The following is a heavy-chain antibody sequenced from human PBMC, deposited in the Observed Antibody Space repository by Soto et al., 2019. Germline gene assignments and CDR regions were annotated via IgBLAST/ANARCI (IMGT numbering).Heavy chain of an antibody. D-gene: IGHD3-22*01. CDR1: GFTFSNYW. Sequence: EVQLVESGGGLVQPGGSLRLSCAASGFTFSNYWMSWVRQAPGKGLEWVANINQDGSEKYYVDSVKGRFTISRDNAKKSLYLQMSSLRAEDTAVYYCARGDYYDSSGFWGQGTLVTGSS. CDR3: ARGDYYDSSGF. CDR2: INQDGSEK. V-gene: IGHV3-7*05. J-gene: IGHJ4*02.